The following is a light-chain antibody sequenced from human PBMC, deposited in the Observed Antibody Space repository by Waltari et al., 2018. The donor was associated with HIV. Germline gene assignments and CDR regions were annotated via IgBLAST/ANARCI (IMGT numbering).Light chain of an antibody. CDR3: QQGSNVLT. V-gene: IGKV3-11*01. CDR1: QSVNSQ. Sequence: EIVLTQSPATLSLSPGDRATLSCRASQSVNSQLAWYQQRRGQAPRLLIYDVSNRATGSPARFRGSGSGTDFTLTISSLEPEDFAVYYCQQGSNVLTFGGGTKVEI. CDR2: DVS. J-gene: IGKJ4*01.